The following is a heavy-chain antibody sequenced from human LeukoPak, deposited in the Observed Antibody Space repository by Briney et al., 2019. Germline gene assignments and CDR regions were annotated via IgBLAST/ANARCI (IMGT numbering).Heavy chain of an antibody. CDR2: ISGSGGST. J-gene: IGHJ6*02. CDR1: GFTFSSYA. CDR3: AKDSSPVYYYYGMDV. D-gene: IGHD6-13*01. V-gene: IGHV3-23*01. Sequence: GGSLRLSCAASGFTFSSYAMSWVRQAPGKGLEWVPAISGSGGSTYYADSVKGRFTISRDNSKNTLYLQMNSLRAEDTAVYYCAKDSSPVYYYYGMDVWGQGTTVTVSS.